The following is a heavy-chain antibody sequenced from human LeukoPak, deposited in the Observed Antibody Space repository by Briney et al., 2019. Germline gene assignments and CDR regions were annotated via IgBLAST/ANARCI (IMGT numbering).Heavy chain of an antibody. Sequence: SETLSLTCAVYGGSFSGYYWSWIRQPPGKGLEWIGEINHSGSTNYNPSLKSRVTISVDTSKNQFSLKLSSVTAADTAVYYCAREGGSNYDSSGYSFDCWGQGTLVTVSS. J-gene: IGHJ4*02. CDR1: GGSFSGYY. CDR2: INHSGST. D-gene: IGHD3-22*01. CDR3: AREGGSNYDSSGYSFDC. V-gene: IGHV4-34*01.